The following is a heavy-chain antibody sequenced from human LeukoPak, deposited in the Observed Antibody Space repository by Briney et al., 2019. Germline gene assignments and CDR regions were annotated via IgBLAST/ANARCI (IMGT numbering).Heavy chain of an antibody. CDR2: ISSSGSTI. D-gene: IGHD1-26*01. V-gene: IGHV3-11*01. CDR3: ARVDFVGATIGYYGMDV. CDR1: GFTFSDYY. Sequence: GGSLRLSCAASGFTFSDYYMSWIRQAPGKGLEWVSYISSSGSTIYYADSVKGRFTISRDNAKNSLYLQMNSLRAEDTAVYYCARVDFVGATIGYYGMDVWGQGTTVTVSS. J-gene: IGHJ6*02.